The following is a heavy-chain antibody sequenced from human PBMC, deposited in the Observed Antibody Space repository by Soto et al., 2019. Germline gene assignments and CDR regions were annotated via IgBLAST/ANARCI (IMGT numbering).Heavy chain of an antibody. V-gene: IGHV4-4*02. CDR3: AGVSGSYYYGMDV. CDR1: GGSISSSYW. CDR2: IYHSGST. J-gene: IGHJ6*02. Sequence: QVQLQESGPGLVKPSGTLSLTCAVSGGSISSSYWWSWVRQPPGKGLEWIGEIYHSGSTNYNTSLTSRVTISVDKSKNQFSLKVTSVTAADTAVYYCAGVSGSYYYGMDVWGQGTTVTVSS.